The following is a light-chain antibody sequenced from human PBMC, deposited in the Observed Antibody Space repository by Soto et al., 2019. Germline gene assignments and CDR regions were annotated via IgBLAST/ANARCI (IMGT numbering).Light chain of an antibody. V-gene: IGKV1-27*01. Sequence: DIQLTRSPSSLSASVGDRVTITCRASQAISSYLAWYQQKPGKVPELLIYATSTLQSGAPSRFSGSGSGTDFTLTISSLQAEDVATYYCQKYNHAPTFGGGTKVEIK. CDR2: ATS. CDR3: QKYNHAPT. J-gene: IGKJ4*01. CDR1: QAISSY.